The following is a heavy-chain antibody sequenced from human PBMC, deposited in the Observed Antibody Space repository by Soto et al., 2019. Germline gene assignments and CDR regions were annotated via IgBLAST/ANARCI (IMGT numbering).Heavy chain of an antibody. CDR2: IFHDGTA. D-gene: IGHD3-10*01. J-gene: IGHJ4*02. Sequence: SETLSLTCAVSGVSISSGNLWTWVRQSPQRGLEYIGEIFHDGTANYYPSFERRVAISVDTSKNQFSLKLTSVTAADTAIYFCARLVYDTRLNYMYFDFWGQGTLVTVSS. CDR3: ARLVYDTRLNYMYFDF. V-gene: IGHV4-4*02. CDR1: GVSISSGNL.